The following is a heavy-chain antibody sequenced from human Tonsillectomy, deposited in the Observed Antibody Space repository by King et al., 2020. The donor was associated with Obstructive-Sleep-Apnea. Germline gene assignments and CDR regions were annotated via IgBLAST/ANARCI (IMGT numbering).Heavy chain of an antibody. Sequence: HVQLVESGGGVVQSGRSLRLSCAASGFSFSRYGMHWVRQAPGKGLEWVAVIWYDGGIKYYADSVKGRFSISRDNSKNTLFLQINSLRPDDTALYFCARGSSRSSSDPHLDYWGQGTLVTVSS. J-gene: IGHJ4*02. V-gene: IGHV3-33*01. D-gene: IGHD3-10*01. CDR2: IWYDGGIK. CDR1: GFSFSRYG. CDR3: ARGSSRSSSDPHLDY.